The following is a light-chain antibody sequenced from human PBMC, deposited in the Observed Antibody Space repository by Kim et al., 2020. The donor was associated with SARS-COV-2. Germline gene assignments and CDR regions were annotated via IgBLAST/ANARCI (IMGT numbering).Light chain of an antibody. CDR2: GAS. V-gene: IGKV1-12*01. CDR1: QSISVW. Sequence: AFVVDRVTITCRASQSISVWLAWYHQRPGKAPKLLISGASSLQIGAPSRISGSGSGTVFTLTISSLQPEDVGTYYCQHANGFPWTFGQGTKVDIK. J-gene: IGKJ1*01. CDR3: QHANGFPWT.